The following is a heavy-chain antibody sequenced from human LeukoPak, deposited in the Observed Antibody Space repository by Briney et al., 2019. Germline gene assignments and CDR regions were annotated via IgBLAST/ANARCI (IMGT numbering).Heavy chain of an antibody. V-gene: IGHV3-30*02. J-gene: IGHJ4*02. CDR3: AKDSKTYSGSYGVDY. D-gene: IGHD1-26*01. CDR2: IRYDGSNK. CDR1: GFTFSSYG. Sequence: PGGSLRLSCAASGFTFSSYGMHWVRQAPGKGLEWVAFIRYDGSNKYYADSVKGRFTISRDNSKNTLYLQMNSLRAEDTAAYYCAKDSKTYSGSYGVDYWGQGTLVTVSS.